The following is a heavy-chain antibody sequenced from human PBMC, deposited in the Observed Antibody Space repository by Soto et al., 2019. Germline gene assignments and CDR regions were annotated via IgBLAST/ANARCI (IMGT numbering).Heavy chain of an antibody. CDR3: ARSPTSLRAVTPWLDY. D-gene: IGHD4-4*01. V-gene: IGHV1-46*01. J-gene: IGHJ4*02. Sequence: GASVKVSCKASGYTFTSYYVHWVRQAPGQGLEWMGVINPNAASTTYTQKFQGRVTMTRDTSTSTVYMELSSLRSEDTALFYCARSPTSLRAVTPWLDYWGQGTLVTVSS. CDR2: INPNAAST. CDR1: GYTFTSYY.